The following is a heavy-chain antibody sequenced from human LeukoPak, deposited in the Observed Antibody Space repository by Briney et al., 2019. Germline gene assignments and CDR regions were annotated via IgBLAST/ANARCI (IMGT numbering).Heavy chain of an antibody. Sequence: SETLSLTCTVSGGSISSYYWSWIRQPPGKGLEWIGYIYYSGSTNYNPSLKSRVTISVDTSKNQFSLKLSSVTAADTAVYYCARHKRGSGSPLDYWGQGTLVTVSS. CDR3: ARHKRGSGSPLDY. CDR1: GGSISSYY. D-gene: IGHD3-22*01. J-gene: IGHJ4*02. V-gene: IGHV4-59*08. CDR2: IYYSGST.